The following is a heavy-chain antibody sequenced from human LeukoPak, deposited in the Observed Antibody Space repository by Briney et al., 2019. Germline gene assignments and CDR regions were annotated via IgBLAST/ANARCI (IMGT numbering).Heavy chain of an antibody. D-gene: IGHD3-10*01. Sequence: GGSLRLSCAASGFTFSNYWMNWVRQSPGKGREWVAKIKQDGGEIYYVDSVKGRFTITRDNARNSLYLQMNSLRADDTAVYYCAASRSFLCDLWGQGTLVTVSS. V-gene: IGHV3-7*01. CDR3: AASRSFLCDL. J-gene: IGHJ4*02. CDR1: GFTFSNYW. CDR2: IKQDGGEI.